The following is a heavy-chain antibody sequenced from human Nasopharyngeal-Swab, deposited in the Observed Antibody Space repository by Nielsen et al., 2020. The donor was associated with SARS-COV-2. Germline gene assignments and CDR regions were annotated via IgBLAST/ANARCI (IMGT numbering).Heavy chain of an antibody. CDR2: ISYDGSNK. CDR1: GFTFSSYG. V-gene: IGHV3-30*03. J-gene: IGHJ4*02. D-gene: IGHD3-10*01. CDR3: AARFGELYLDY. Sequence: GGSLRLSCAASGFTFSSYGMHWVRPAPGKGLEWVAVISYDGSNKYYADSVKGRFTISRDNSKNTLYLQMNSLRAEDTAVYYCAARFGELYLDYWGQGTLVTVSS.